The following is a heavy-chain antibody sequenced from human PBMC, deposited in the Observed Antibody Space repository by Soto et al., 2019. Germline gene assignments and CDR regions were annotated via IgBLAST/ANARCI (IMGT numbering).Heavy chain of an antibody. CDR3: AAELRLGELGSSGMDV. CDR2: IIPIFGTA. V-gene: IGHV1-69*06. J-gene: IGHJ6*02. D-gene: IGHD3-16*01. CDR1: GGTFNNYA. Sequence: QVQLVQSGAEVKKPGSSVEVSCKASGGTFNNYAISWVRQAPGQGLEWMGGIIPIFGTANYAEKFQGRVTIIADKSTSTATMELNSLRYEDTAVSYCAAELRLGELGSSGMDVWGQGTPVTVSS.